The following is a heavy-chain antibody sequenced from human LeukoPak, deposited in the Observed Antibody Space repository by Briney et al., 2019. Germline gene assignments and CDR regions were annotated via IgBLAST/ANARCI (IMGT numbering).Heavy chain of an antibody. V-gene: IGHV3-21*01. J-gene: IGHJ4*02. CDR2: ISSSSSYI. D-gene: IGHD3-16*02. CDR1: GFTFSSYS. CDR3: ARDEPRYDYVWGSYRYNPYYFDY. Sequence: GGSLRLSCAASGFTFSSYSMNWVRQAPGKGLEWVSSISSSSSYIYYADSVKGRFTISRDNAKNSLYLQMNSLRAEDTAVYYCARDEPRYDYVWGSYRYNPYYFDYWGQGTLVTVSS.